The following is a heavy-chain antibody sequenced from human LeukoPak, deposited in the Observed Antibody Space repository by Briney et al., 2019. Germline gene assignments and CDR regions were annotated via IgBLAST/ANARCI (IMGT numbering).Heavy chain of an antibody. Sequence: KASETLSLTCTVSGGSISSYYWSWIRQPPGKGLEWIGYIYYSGSTNYNPSLKSRVTISVDTSKNQFSLELSSVTAADTAVYYCARASFGRFNFDYWGQGTLVTVSS. CDR3: ARASFGRFNFDY. CDR1: GGSISSYY. J-gene: IGHJ4*02. V-gene: IGHV4-59*01. CDR2: IYYSGST. D-gene: IGHD2/OR15-2a*01.